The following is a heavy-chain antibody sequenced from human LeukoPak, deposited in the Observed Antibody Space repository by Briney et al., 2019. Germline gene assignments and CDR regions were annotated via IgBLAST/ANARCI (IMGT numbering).Heavy chain of an antibody. Sequence: GGSLRLSCAASGFTVSSNYMSWVRQAPGKGLEWVSVIYSGGSTYYADSVKGRFTISRDNSKNTLYLQMNSLRAADTAVYCCARKAYGSGKIDYWGQGTLVTVSS. CDR1: GFTVSSNY. CDR2: IYSGGST. CDR3: ARKAYGSGKIDY. D-gene: IGHD3-10*01. V-gene: IGHV3-66*01. J-gene: IGHJ4*02.